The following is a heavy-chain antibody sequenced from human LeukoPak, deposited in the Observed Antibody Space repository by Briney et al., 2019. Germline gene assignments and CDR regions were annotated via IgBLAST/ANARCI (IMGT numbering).Heavy chain of an antibody. CDR3: TRVGYIDEGIDY. CDR2: IKQDGSKK. CDR1: GFTFSSYA. Sequence: GGSLRLSCAVSGFTFSSYAMSWVRQAPGKGLEWEANIKQDGSKKSYVDSVKGRFTISRDNAKNSLYLQMNSLRAEDTAIYYCTRVGYIDEGIDYWGQGTLVTVSS. J-gene: IGHJ4*02. V-gene: IGHV3-7*04. D-gene: IGHD5-24*01.